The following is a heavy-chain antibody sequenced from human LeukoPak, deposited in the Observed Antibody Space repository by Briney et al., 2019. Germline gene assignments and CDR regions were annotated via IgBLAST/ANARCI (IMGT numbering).Heavy chain of an antibody. V-gene: IGHV3-7*03. CDR3: AKLPDFDY. Sequence: GGSLRLSCAASGFTFSSYWMSWVRQAPGKGVEWVANIRQDGNEKYYVDSVKGRFTISRDNAKSQLYLQMNSLRAEDTAVYYCAKLPDFDYWGQGTLVTVSS. CDR2: IRQDGNEK. CDR1: GFTFSSYW. D-gene: IGHD1-7*01. J-gene: IGHJ4*02.